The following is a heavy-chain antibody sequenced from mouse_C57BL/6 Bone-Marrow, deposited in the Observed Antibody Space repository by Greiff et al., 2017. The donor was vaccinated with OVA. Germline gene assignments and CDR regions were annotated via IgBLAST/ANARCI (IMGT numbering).Heavy chain of an antibody. CDR1: GYTFTSYW. CDR2: INPSNGGT. V-gene: IGHV1-53*01. Sequence: QVQLQQPGTELVKPGASVKLSCKASGYTFTSYWMHWVKQRPGQGLEWIGNINPSNGGTNYNEKFKSKATLTVDKSSSTAYMQLSSLTSEDSAVYYCARCPTVVAKDYAMDYWGQGTSVTVSS. J-gene: IGHJ4*01. D-gene: IGHD1-1*01. CDR3: ARCPTVVAKDYAMDY.